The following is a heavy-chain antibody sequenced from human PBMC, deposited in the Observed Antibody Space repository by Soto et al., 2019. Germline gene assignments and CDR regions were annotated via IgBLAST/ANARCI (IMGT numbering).Heavy chain of an antibody. CDR2: ISWDGGST. CDR1: GFTFDDYT. CDR3: AKDTPGWCSSTSCSYYYYYGMEV. D-gene: IGHD2-2*01. Sequence: GGSLRLSCAASGFTFDDYTMHWVRQAPGKGLEWVSLISWDGGSTYYADSVKGRFTISRDNSKNSLYLQMNSLRTEDTALYYCAKDTPGWCSSTSCSYYYYYGMEVWGQGTTVTVSS. V-gene: IGHV3-43*01. J-gene: IGHJ6*02.